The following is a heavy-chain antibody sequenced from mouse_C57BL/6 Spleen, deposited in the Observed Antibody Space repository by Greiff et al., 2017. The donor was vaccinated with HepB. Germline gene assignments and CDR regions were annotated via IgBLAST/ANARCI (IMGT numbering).Heavy chain of an antibody. CDR1: GYSITSGYD. Sequence: EVKLMESGPGMVKPSQSLSLTCTVTGYSITSGYDWHWIRHFPGNKLEWMGYISYSGSTNYNPSLKSRITITNDTSKNHFFLKLNSVTTEDTATYYCARGEGRTGLFAYWGQGTLVTVSA. V-gene: IGHV3-1*01. CDR3: ARGEGRTGLFAY. J-gene: IGHJ3*01. D-gene: IGHD4-1*01. CDR2: ISYSGST.